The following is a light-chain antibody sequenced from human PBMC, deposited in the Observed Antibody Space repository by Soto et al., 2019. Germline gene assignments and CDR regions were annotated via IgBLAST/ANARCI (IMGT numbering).Light chain of an antibody. CDR3: QQYNNWPRT. CDR2: GAS. Sequence: VDITQSRTTLYVSPGERATLSCRASQSVSSNLAWYQQKPGQAPRLLIYGASTRATGIPARFSGSGSGTEFTLTISSLQSEDFAVYYCQQYNNWPRTFGQGTKVDIK. J-gene: IGKJ1*01. CDR1: QSVSSN. V-gene: IGKV3-15*01.